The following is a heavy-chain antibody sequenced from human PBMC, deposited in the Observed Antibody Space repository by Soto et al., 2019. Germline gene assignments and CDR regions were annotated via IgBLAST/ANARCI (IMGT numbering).Heavy chain of an antibody. Sequence: PGGSLKLSCAASGFTFSSYPMSWVRQSPGKGLEWVSAISGSGTGTYYADSVKGRFTISRDNSKNTLYLQMNSLRAEDTAVYYCANPPPARGYTYGLDYWGQRTPVTGSS. J-gene: IGHJ4*02. CDR2: ISGSGTGT. CDR1: GFTFSSYP. CDR3: ANPPPARGYTYGLDY. D-gene: IGHD5-18*01. V-gene: IGHV3-23*01.